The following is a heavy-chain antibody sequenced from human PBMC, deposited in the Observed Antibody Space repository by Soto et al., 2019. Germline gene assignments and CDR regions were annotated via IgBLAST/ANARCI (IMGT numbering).Heavy chain of an antibody. CDR2: FDPEDGET. D-gene: IGHD3-22*01. CDR3: ATTPDLYYYDTRFDP. V-gene: IGHV1-24*01. Sequence: RASVKVSCKVSGYTLTELSMHWVRQAPGKGLEWMGGFDPEDGETIYAQKFQGRVTMTEDTSTDTAYMELSSLRSEDTAVYYCATTPDLYYYDTRFDPWGQGTLVTVSS. J-gene: IGHJ5*02. CDR1: GYTLTELS.